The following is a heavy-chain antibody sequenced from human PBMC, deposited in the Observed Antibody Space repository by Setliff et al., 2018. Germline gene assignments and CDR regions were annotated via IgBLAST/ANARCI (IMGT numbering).Heavy chain of an antibody. CDR1: GITFSTYS. J-gene: IGHJ6*03. D-gene: IGHD6-25*01. V-gene: IGHV3-48*04. CDR3: AKSGQTSPYYYYYLDV. Sequence: GGSLRLSCAAPGITFSTYSMNWVRQAPGKGLEWVSYISSRSDIIYYADSVKGRFTISRDNAKNSLYLQMNSLRAEDTAVYYCAKSGQTSPYYYYYLDVWGKGTTVTVSS. CDR2: ISSRSDII.